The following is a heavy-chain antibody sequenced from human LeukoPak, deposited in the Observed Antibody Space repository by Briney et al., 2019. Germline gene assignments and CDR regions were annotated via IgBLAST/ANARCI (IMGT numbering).Heavy chain of an antibody. CDR3: ARLIRATNGMDV. D-gene: IGHD1-26*01. CDR2: IYLSGST. J-gene: IGHJ6*02. V-gene: IGHV4-30-2*01. Sequence: SETLSLTCVLSGCSLSSGGYSWSWLRQPPGKGLEWIGYIYLSGSTYYNPSLKTLVTISVDRSNNQYSRKLSSETAADTAVYSCARLIRATNGMDVWGQGTTVTVSS. CDR1: GCSLSSGGYS.